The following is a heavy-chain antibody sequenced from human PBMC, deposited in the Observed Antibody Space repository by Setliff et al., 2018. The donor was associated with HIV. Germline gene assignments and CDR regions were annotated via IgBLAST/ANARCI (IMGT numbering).Heavy chain of an antibody. J-gene: IGHJ2*01. CDR1: GGSIRSHY. D-gene: IGHD6-13*01. CDR3: ARLCIAAAGTRSIPWYFDL. Sequence: PSETLSLTCTVSGGSIRSHYWNWIRQSPGKGLEWIGYIHYRGSTNYNPSLKSRVIISVDMSKNQFSLKLSSVTAADTAVYYCARLCIAAAGTRSIPWYFDLWGRGTLVTVSS. V-gene: IGHV4-59*08. CDR2: IHYRGST.